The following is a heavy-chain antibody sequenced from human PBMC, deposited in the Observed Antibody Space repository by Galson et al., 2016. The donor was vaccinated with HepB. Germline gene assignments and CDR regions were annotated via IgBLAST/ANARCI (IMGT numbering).Heavy chain of an antibody. Sequence: ETLSLTCTVSRASISNTNYYWGWIRQPPGKGLEWIGYIYYSGSTNYNPSLKSRVTISADTSKNQFSLKLSSVTAADTAVYYCARGGSSLHRFWHRTAYNWFDPWGQGTLVTVSS. CDR3: ARGGSSLHRFWHRTAYNWFDP. CDR2: IYYSGST. J-gene: IGHJ5*02. CDR1: RASISNTNYY. V-gene: IGHV4-61*05. D-gene: IGHD6-13*01.